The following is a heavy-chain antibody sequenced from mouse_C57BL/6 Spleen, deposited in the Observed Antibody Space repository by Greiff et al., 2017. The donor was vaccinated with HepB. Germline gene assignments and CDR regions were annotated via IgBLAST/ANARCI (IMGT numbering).Heavy chain of an antibody. CDR3: ARGGYSNYRYYFDY. CDR2: IYPRDGST. J-gene: IGHJ2*01. D-gene: IGHD2-5*01. CDR1: GYTFTSYD. Sequence: VQLQQSGPELVKPGASVKLSCKASGYTFTSYDINWVKQRPGQGLEWIGWIYPRDGSTKYNEKFKGKATLTVDTSSSTAYMELHSLTSEDSAVYFGARGGYSNYRYYFDYWGQGTTLTVSS. V-gene: IGHV1-85*01.